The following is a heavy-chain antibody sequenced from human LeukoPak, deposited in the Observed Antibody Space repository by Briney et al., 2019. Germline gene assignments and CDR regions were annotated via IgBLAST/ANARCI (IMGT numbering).Heavy chain of an antibody. CDR2: INPKSGDT. CDR1: GYTFTDYY. Sequence: ASVKLSCKPSGYTFTDYYMHWVRQAPGQGLEWMGRINPKSGDTDYAQKFQGRVTMTRDTSINTAYMELNRLRSDDTAVYYCARGRYCSAYCCYLENYFDVWAQGTLVTVSS. V-gene: IGHV1-2*06. CDR3: ARGRYCSAYCCYLENYFDV. J-gene: IGHJ4*02. D-gene: IGHD2-15*01.